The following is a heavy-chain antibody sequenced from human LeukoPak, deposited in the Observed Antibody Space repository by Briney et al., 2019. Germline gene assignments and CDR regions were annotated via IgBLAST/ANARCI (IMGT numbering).Heavy chain of an antibody. CDR3: AKGERPRISSTSCSL. CDR1: RFTVSSNY. CDR2: ISGSGGST. Sequence: GGSLRLSCAASRFTVSSNYMSWVRQAPGKGLEWVSAISGSGGSTYYADSVKGRFTISRDNSKNTLYLQMNSLRAEDTAVYYCAKGERPRISSTSCSLWGQGTLVTVSS. D-gene: IGHD2-2*01. J-gene: IGHJ4*02. V-gene: IGHV3-23*01.